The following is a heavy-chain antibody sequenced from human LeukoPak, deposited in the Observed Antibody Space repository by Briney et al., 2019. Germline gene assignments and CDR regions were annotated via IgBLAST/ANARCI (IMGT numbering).Heavy chain of an antibody. V-gene: IGHV3-30*03. D-gene: IGHD3-10*01. CDR2: ISYDGSNK. CDR3: ARDCWSYYGSGSYYNCGANYYYYGMDV. J-gene: IGHJ6*04. CDR1: GFTFSSYG. Sequence: QTGGSLRLSCAASGFTFSSYGMHWVRQAPGKGLEWVAVISYDGSNKYYADSVKGRFTISRDNSKNTLYLQMNSLRAEDTAVYYCARDCWSYYGSGSYYNCGANYYYYGMDVWGKGTTVTVSS.